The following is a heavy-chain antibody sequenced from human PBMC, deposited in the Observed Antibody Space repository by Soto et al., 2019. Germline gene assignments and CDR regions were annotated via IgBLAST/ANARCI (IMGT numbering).Heavy chain of an antibody. D-gene: IGHD3-3*01. Sequence: QVQLQQWGAGLLKPSETLSLTCAVYGGSFSGYYWSWIRQPPGKGLEWIGEINHSGSTNYNPSLKGRVLISVETSKNQFSRKLSSVTAADTAVYYCARGRGNLEWLLWRVTGSKMCWFDPWGQGTLVTVSS. CDR1: GGSFSGYY. CDR2: INHSGST. CDR3: ARGRGNLEWLLWRVTGSKMCWFDP. V-gene: IGHV4-34*01. J-gene: IGHJ5*02.